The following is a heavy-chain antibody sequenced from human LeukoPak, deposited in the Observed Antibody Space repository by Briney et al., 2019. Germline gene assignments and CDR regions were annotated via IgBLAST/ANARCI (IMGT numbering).Heavy chain of an antibody. CDR1: GYTFTSYG. CDR3: ARAYYDSTDYYCYGMDV. D-gene: IGHD3-22*01. J-gene: IGHJ6*02. V-gene: IGHV1-18*01. CDR2: ISAYNGNT. Sequence: GASVKVSCKASGYTFTSYGISWVRQAPGQGLEWMGWISAYNGNTNYAQKLQGRVTMTTDTSTSTAYMELRSLRSDDTAVYYCARAYYDSTDYYCYGMDVWGQGTTVTVSS.